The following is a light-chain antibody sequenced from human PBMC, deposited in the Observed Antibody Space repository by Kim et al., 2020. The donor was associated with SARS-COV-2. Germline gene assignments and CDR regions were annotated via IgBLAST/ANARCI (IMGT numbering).Light chain of an antibody. CDR1: QSVSSSH. CDR3: QQYDSSPYT. V-gene: IGKV3-20*01. Sequence: WSPGERVTLSCRASQSVSSSHLAWYQQKPGQAPRLLISDASSRATGIPDRFSGSGCRTDFTLTISRLEPEDFAVYYCQQYDSSPYTFGQGTKLEI. CDR2: DAS. J-gene: IGKJ2*01.